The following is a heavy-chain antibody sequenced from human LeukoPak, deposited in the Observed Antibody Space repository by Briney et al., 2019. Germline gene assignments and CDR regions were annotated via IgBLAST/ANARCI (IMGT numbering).Heavy chain of an antibody. CDR2: ISAYNGNT. V-gene: IGHV1-18*01. CDR3: ARDPPPYDILTGYYPAPCDY. CDR1: GYTLTSYG. D-gene: IGHD3-9*01. J-gene: IGHJ4*02. Sequence: ASVKVSCKASGYTLTSYGISWVRQAPGQGLEWMGWISAYNGNTSYAQKLQGRVTMTTDTSTSTAYMELRSLRSDDTAVYYCARDPPPYDILTGYYPAPCDYWGQGTLVTVSS.